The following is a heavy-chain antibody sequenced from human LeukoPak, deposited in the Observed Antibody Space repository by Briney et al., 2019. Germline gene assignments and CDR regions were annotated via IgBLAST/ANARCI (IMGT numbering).Heavy chain of an antibody. J-gene: IGHJ6*02. CDR1: GFALSAYW. Sequence: GGSLRLSCAASGFALSAYWMNWVRQAPGKGLQWLANIKQDGTVLHYVDSVKGRFTISRDNAKNSLFLQMNSLRAEDTALYYCARDYTATGAMDVWGQGTTVTVS. D-gene: IGHD2-21*02. CDR2: IKQDGTVL. CDR3: ARDYTATGAMDV. V-gene: IGHV3-7*01.